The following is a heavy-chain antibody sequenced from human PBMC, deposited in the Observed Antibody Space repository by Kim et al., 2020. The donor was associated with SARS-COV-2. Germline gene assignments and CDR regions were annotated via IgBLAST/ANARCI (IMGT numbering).Heavy chain of an antibody. CDR2: FTGDGLT. V-gene: IGHV3-23*01. CDR3: RAYHRAASHFTS. D-gene: IGHD2-2*01. CDR1: GFTFSNYG. Sequence: GGSLRLSCAASGFTFSNYGMTWVRQTPGKGLEWVSSFTGDGLTHYAASVNPRFTLSRHNSNNMLYLQMNSLRAEHTAAYYCRAYHRAASHFTSWGHGTL. J-gene: IGHJ1*01.